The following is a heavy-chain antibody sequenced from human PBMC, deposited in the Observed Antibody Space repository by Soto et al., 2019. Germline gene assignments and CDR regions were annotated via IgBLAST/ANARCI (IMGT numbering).Heavy chain of an antibody. V-gene: IGHV3-30*18. CDR1: GFSFRNYG. Sequence: GGSLRLSCVASGFSFRNYGMHWVRQAPGKGLEWVAVISYEEINNKNYADSVKGRFTISRGNSENTLYLQMDSLRAEDTAVYYCAKGYCSGPSCYRGYGMDVWGQGTTVTVSS. CDR2: ISYEEINNK. D-gene: IGHD2-2*01. J-gene: IGHJ6*02. CDR3: AKGYCSGPSCYRGYGMDV.